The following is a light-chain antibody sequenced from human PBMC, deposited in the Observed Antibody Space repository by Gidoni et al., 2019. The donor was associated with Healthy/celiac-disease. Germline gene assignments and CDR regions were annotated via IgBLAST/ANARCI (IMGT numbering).Light chain of an antibody. V-gene: IGKV2-28*01. Sequence: EMMMTQAQLSLPVTPGEPASSSCRSSASLRHSNGYNYLDWYLQKPGQSPQLLIYVASNRASGVPDRFSGSGSGTDFTLNISRVEAEDVGVYYCMQDRQTPHTFGQGTKLEIK. CDR3: MQDRQTPHT. CDR2: VAS. J-gene: IGKJ2*01. CDR1: ASLRHSNGYNY.